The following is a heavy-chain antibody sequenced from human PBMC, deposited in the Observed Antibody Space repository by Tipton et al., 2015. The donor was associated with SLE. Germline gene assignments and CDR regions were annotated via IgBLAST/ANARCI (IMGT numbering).Heavy chain of an antibody. CDR1: GFTFDDYA. V-gene: IGHV3-9*01. Sequence: RSLRLSCAASGFTFDDYAMHWVRQAPGKGLEWVSGINWNSERIEYADSVKGRFTISRDNSKNTLYLQMNSLRAEDTAVYYCARRISLEYWGQGTLVTVSS. CDR3: ARRISLEY. J-gene: IGHJ4*02. D-gene: IGHD2-15*01. CDR2: INWNSERI.